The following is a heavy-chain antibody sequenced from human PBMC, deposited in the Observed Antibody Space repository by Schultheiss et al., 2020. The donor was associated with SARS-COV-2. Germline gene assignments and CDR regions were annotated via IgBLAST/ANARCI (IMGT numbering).Heavy chain of an antibody. CDR2: INHSGST. D-gene: IGHD3-3*01. V-gene: IGHV4-34*01. CDR3: ARPEVLDDFWSGYFYAFDI. Sequence: SETLSLTCAVYGGSFSGYYWGWIRQPPGKGLEWIGEINHSGSTNYNPSLKSRVTISVDTSKNQFSLKLSSVTAADTAVYYCARPEVLDDFWSGYFYAFDIWGQGTMVTVSS. CDR1: GGSFSGYY. J-gene: IGHJ3*02.